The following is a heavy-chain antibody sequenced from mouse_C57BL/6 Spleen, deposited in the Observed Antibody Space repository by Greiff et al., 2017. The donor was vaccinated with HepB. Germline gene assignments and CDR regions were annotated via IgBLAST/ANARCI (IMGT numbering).Heavy chain of an antibody. Sequence: EVKVEESGGGLVKPGGSLKLSCAASGFTFSDYGMHWVRQAPEKGLEWVAYISSGSSTIYYADTVKGRFTLSRDNAKNTLFLQMTSLRSEDTAMYYCARGYYGGFAYWGQGTLVTVSA. V-gene: IGHV5-17*01. J-gene: IGHJ3*01. CDR1: GFTFSDYG. CDR2: ISSGSSTI. D-gene: IGHD1-1*01. CDR3: ARGYYGGFAY.